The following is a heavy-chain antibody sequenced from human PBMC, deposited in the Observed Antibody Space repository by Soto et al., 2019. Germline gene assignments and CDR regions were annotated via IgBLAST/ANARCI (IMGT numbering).Heavy chain of an antibody. D-gene: IGHD2-8*01. CDR1: GFTFSSYA. V-gene: IGHV3-30*04. CDR3: ARSYCTNGVCYYYYYYGMDV. Sequence: GESLKISCAASGFTFSSYAMHWVRQAPGKGLEWVAVISYDGSNKYYADSVKGRFTISRDNSKNTLYLQMNSLRAEDTAVYYCARSYCTNGVCYYYYYYGMDVWGQGTTVTVSS. CDR2: ISYDGSNK. J-gene: IGHJ6*02.